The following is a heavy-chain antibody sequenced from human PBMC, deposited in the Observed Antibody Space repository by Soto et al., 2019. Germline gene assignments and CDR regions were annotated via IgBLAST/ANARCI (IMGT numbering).Heavy chain of an antibody. CDR1: GGSFSGYY. CDR3: ARAITMIRRVNWFDR. D-gene: IGHD3-10*01. CDR2: INHSGST. V-gene: IGHV4-34*01. Sequence: NPSETLSLTCAVYGGSFSGYYWSWIRQPPGKGLEWIGEINHSGSTNYNPSLKSRVTISVDTSKNQFSLKLSSVTAADTAVYYCARAITMIRRVNWFDRWGQGTLVTVSS. J-gene: IGHJ5*02.